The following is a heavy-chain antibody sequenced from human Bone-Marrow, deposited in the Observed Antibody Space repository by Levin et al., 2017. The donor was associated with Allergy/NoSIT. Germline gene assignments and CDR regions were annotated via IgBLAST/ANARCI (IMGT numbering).Heavy chain of an antibody. Sequence: ASVKVSCKASGYTFTGYYMHWVRQAPGQGLEWMGRINPNSGGTNYAQKFQGRVTMTRDTSISTAYMELSRLRSDDTAVYYCARVSRTSCLFSNWGQGTLVTVSS. CDR3: ARVSRTSCLFSN. V-gene: IGHV1-2*06. J-gene: IGHJ4*02. CDR1: GYTFTGYY. CDR2: INPNSGGT. D-gene: IGHD2-2*01.